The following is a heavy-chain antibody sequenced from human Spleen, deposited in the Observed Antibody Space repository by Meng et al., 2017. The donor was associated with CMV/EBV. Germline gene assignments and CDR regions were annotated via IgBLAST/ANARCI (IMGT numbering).Heavy chain of an antibody. Sequence: GESLKISCVVSGFTFSNWDMNWVRQAPGGGLEWIAYISSTGSTIYYADSVKGRFTISRDNAKNSLHLQMTSLRAEDTAFYYCVSETRDYDFWSGYYVLDYWGQGTLVTVSS. D-gene: IGHD3-3*01. V-gene: IGHV3-48*03. J-gene: IGHJ4*02. CDR2: ISSTGSTI. CDR3: VSETRDYDFWSGYYVLDY. CDR1: GFTFSNWD.